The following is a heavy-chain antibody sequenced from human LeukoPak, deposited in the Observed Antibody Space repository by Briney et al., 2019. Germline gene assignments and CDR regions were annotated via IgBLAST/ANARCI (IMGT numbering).Heavy chain of an antibody. D-gene: IGHD3-10*01. V-gene: IGHV3-21*04. Sequence: GGSLRLSCAASAFTFSSYSMNWVRQAPGKGLEWVSSISSSGSYIYYADSVKGRFTISRDNAKNSLYLQMNSLRAEDTAVYYCARGRSSMVRGYYYYYMDVWGKGTTVTISS. CDR3: ARGRSSMVRGYYYYYMDV. CDR1: AFTFSSYS. CDR2: ISSSGSYI. J-gene: IGHJ6*03.